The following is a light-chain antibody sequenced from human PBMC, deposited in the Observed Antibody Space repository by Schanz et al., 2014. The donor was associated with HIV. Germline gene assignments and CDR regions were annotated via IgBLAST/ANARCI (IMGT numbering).Light chain of an antibody. CDR1: SSDVGGYNY. V-gene: IGLV2-14*03. Sequence: QSVLTQPASVSGSPGQSITISCTGTSSDVGGYNYVSWYQQHPGKAPKLMIYDVSNRPSGVSNRFSGSKSGNTAYLTISGLQAEDEADYYCSSYTSSSTRVFGGGTNLPVL. J-gene: IGLJ3*02. CDR3: SSYTSSSTRV. CDR2: DVS.